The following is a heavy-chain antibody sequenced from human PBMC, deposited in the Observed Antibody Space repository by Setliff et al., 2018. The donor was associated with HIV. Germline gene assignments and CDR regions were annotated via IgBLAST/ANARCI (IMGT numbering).Heavy chain of an antibody. CDR1: GYSLTELS. CDR2: FDPDDGET. J-gene: IGHJ5*02. Sequence: ASVKVSCKVSGYSLTELSMHWVRQAPGKGLEWMGGFDPDDGETVYALQFQGRVTMTEDTSTDTAYMELTSLRSEDTAMYYCAPVSSGWFDPWGQGTLVTVSS. D-gene: IGHD6-25*01. V-gene: IGHV1-24*01. CDR3: APVSSGWFDP.